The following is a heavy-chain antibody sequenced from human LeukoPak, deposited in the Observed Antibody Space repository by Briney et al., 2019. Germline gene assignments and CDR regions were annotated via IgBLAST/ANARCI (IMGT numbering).Heavy chain of an antibody. CDR1: GGSISYDYY. V-gene: IGHV4-38-2*02. CDR2: IYHSGST. CDR3: AREGQWLVDY. D-gene: IGHD6-19*01. Sequence: SETLSLTCTVSGGSISYDYYWGWIRQPPGKGLEWIGSIYHSGSTYYNPSLKSRVTISVDTSKNQFSLRLSSVTAADTAVYYCAREGQWLVDYWGQGTLVTVSS. J-gene: IGHJ4*02.